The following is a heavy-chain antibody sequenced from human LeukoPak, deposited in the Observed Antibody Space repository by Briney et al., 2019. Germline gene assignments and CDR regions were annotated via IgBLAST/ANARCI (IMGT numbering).Heavy chain of an antibody. V-gene: IGHV4-39*07. Sequence: SQTLSLTCTVSGGSISSSSYYWGWIRQPPGKGLEWIGSIYYSGSTYYNPSLKSRVTISVDTSKNQFSLKLSPVTAADTAVYYCARRGRDYDSTGAFDIWGQGTMVTVSS. CDR2: IYYSGST. J-gene: IGHJ3*02. CDR1: GGSISSSSYY. D-gene: IGHD3-22*01. CDR3: ARRGRDYDSTGAFDI.